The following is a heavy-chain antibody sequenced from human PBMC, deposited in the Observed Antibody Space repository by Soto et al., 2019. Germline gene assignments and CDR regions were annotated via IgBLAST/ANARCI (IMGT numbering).Heavy chain of an antibody. Sequence: SVKVSCKASGGTFSSYAISWVRQAPGQGLEWMGGIIPIFGTANYAQKFQGRVTITADESTSTAYMGLSSLRSEDTAVYYCAAPVAGDRGGFDYWGQGTLVTVSS. D-gene: IGHD6-19*01. CDR1: GGTFSSYA. J-gene: IGHJ4*02. CDR2: IIPIFGTA. V-gene: IGHV1-69*13. CDR3: AAPVAGDRGGFDY.